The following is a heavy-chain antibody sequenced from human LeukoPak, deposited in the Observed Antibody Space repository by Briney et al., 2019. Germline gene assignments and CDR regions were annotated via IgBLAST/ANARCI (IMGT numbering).Heavy chain of an antibody. CDR3: ARARYSATPNY. V-gene: IGHV1-2*02. CDR1: GYTFTGYY. CDR2: INPDSGGT. D-gene: IGHD1-26*01. Sequence: ASVKVSCKASGYTFTGYYMHWVRQAPGQGPEWMGWINPDSGGTNYAQKFQGRVTMTRDTSISTAYMELSRLRSDDTAVYYCARARYSATPNYWGQGTLVTVSS. J-gene: IGHJ4*02.